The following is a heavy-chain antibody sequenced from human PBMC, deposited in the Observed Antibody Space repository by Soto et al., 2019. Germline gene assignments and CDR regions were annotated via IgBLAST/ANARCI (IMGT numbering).Heavy chain of an antibody. CDR1: GDSLSGSA. Sequence: PSETLSLTCDGHGDSLSGSAWSWIRQPPGKGLEWIGEITFRGVTNYHPSLKGRLSMSVDTSKNRISLSVSSVTAADTALYFCARKLEASIRHVEWFSYKWFDPWGPGTLVTGSS. CDR2: ITFRGVT. CDR3: ARKLEASIRHVEWFSYKWFDP. V-gene: IGHV4-34*01. J-gene: IGHJ5*02. D-gene: IGHD3-9*01.